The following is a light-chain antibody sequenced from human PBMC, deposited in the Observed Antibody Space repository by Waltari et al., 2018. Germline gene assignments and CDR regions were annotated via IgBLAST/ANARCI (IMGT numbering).Light chain of an antibody. Sequence: QSVLTQSHSVSATPGQRVTISCSGSSSNLGVNSVNWYQHVPGAAPRLLIYSNNRRPSGVPDRFSGSKSGTSASLAISGLQSEDEAHYYWATWDSDVNAWLFGGGTKVTVL. CDR2: SNN. CDR1: SSNLGVNS. J-gene: IGLJ2*01. V-gene: IGLV1-44*01. CDR3: ATWDSDVNAWL.